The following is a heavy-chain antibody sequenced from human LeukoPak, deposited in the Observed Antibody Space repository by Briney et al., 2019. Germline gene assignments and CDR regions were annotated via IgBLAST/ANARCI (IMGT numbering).Heavy chain of an antibody. Sequence: SLRLSCAASGFTFSNYGMHWVRQAPGKGLEWVALISYDGSNKYFADSVKGRFTISRDNSKNTLYLQMHSLRAEDTAVYYCAKDNVAAAGRYFDYWGQGTLVTVSS. CDR2: ISYDGSNK. CDR1: GFTFSNYG. V-gene: IGHV3-30*18. J-gene: IGHJ4*02. D-gene: IGHD6-13*01. CDR3: AKDNVAAAGRYFDY.